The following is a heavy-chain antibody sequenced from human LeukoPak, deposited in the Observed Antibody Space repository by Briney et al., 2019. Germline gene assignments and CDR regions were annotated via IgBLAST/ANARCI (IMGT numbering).Heavy chain of an antibody. Sequence: SVTVSCQASGYTFTGYYMHGVRQAPGQGLAWMRWINPNSGGTNYAQKFQGRVTMTRDTSISTAYMELSRLRSDDTAVYYCARALTGTTRYWGQGTLVTVSS. CDR1: GYTFTGYY. D-gene: IGHD1-7*01. J-gene: IGHJ4*02. V-gene: IGHV1-2*02. CDR2: INPNSGGT. CDR3: ARALTGTTRY.